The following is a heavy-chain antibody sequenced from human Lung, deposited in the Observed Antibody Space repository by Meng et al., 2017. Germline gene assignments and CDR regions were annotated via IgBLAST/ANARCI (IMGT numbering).Heavy chain of an antibody. D-gene: IGHD1-1*01. CDR2: INRDGTKP. J-gene: IGHJ1*01. Sequence: VKLVESGGGLVPPGGSLRLSCAASGFTFTDHWMHWVRQGPGKGLVWVSRINRDGTKPTYADSVKGRFTIPRDNAKNTLYLQMNNLRAEDTAFYYCTNDRLNHWGQGALVTVSS. CDR1: GFTFTDHW. V-gene: IGHV3-74*01. CDR3: TNDRLNH.